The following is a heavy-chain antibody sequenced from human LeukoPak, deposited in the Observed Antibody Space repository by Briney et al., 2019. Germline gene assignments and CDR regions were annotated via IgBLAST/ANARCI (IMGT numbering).Heavy chain of an antibody. J-gene: IGHJ6*02. CDR1: GYTFTSYY. Sequence: GASVKVSCKASGYTFTSYYMHWVRQARGQGLEWMGIINPSGGSTSYAQKFQGRVTVTRDTSTSTVYMELSSLRSEDTAVYYCARGVVVTAIPYYYYYYGMDVWGQGTTVTVSS. CDR3: ARGVVVTAIPYYYYYYGMDV. CDR2: INPSGGST. D-gene: IGHD2-21*02. V-gene: IGHV1-46*01.